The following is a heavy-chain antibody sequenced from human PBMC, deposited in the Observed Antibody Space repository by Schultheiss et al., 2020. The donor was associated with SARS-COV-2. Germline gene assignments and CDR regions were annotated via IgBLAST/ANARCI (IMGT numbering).Heavy chain of an antibody. CDR1: GDLVSSNRAA. Sequence: SQTLSLTCAISGDLVSSNRAAWIWIRQSPSRGLEWLGRTYYRSKWYNDYAVSVKSRITINPDTSKNQFSLQLNSVTPEDTAVYYCARESGLFNWNYGTMGYYYYGMDVWGQGTTVTVSS. J-gene: IGHJ6*02. V-gene: IGHV6-1*01. D-gene: IGHD1-7*01. CDR3: ARESGLFNWNYGTMGYYYYGMDV. CDR2: TYYRSKWYN.